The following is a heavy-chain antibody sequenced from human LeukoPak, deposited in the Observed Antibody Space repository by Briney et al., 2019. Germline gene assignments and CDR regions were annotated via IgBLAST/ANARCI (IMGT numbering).Heavy chain of an antibody. V-gene: IGHV4-59*01. D-gene: IGHD2-8*01. J-gene: IGHJ3*01. CDR2: IHHTGTT. CDR1: GGSIGTYY. Sequence: SETLSLTCTVSGGSIGTYYWSWIRQPPGKGLEWIGFIHHTGTTISNPSLKSRVTISADTSKNQFFLKLRSVTAADTAVYFCVREEDGVVDDAFDVWGPGTMVTVSS. CDR3: VREEDGVVDDAFDV.